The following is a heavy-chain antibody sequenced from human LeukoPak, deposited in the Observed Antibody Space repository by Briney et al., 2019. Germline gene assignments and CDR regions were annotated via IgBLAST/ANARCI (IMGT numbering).Heavy chain of an antibody. CDR2: IIPIFGTA. J-gene: IGHJ4*02. CDR3: ARVGHYYDSSGYYGP. V-gene: IGHV1-69*05. D-gene: IGHD3-22*01. CDR1: GGTLSSYA. Sequence: GASVKVSCKASGGTLSSYAISWVRQAPGQGLEWMGRIIPIFGTANYAQKFQGRVTITTDESTSTAYMELSSLRSEDTAVYYCARVGHYYDSSGYYGPWGQGTLVTVSS.